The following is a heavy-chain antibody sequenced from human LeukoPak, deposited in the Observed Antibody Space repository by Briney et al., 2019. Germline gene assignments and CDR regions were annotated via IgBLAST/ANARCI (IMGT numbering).Heavy chain of an antibody. J-gene: IGHJ4*02. CDR2: IDWDDDK. CDR3: ARTPGGYSYGYLID. V-gene: IGHV2-70*04. CDR1: GFSLSTSGMR. Sequence: SGPTLVNPTQTLTLTCTFSGFSLSTSGMRVSWIRQPPGKALEWLALIDWDDDKFYSTSLKTRLTISKDTSKNQVVLTMTNMDPVDTATYYCARTPGGYSYGYLIDWGQGTLVTVSS. D-gene: IGHD5-18*01.